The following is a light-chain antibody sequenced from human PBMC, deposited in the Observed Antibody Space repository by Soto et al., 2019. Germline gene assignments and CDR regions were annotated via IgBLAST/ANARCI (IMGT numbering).Light chain of an antibody. J-gene: IGLJ1*01. CDR3: CSYAGGSTYV. Sequence: QSVVTQPASVSGSPGQSITISCAETSSDVGSYNLVSWYQHHPGKAPKFMIYEGTKRPSGVSSRFSGSKSGNTASLTISGLQAEDEAYYYCCSYAGGSTYVFGTGTKV. CDR2: EGT. CDR1: SSDVGSYNL. V-gene: IGLV2-23*01.